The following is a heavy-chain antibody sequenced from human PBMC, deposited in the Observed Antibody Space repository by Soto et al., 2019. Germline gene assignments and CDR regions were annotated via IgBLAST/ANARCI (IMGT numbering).Heavy chain of an antibody. Sequence: SETLSLTCTVSGDSISSGVYYWSWIRQPPGKGLEWIGYIYFNGATYYNLSLKSRVTISVDTSKNQLSLKLSSATAADTAVYYCARSMYSTSAQLYYGMDVWGQGTTVTVSS. D-gene: IGHD6-6*01. J-gene: IGHJ6*02. CDR2: IYFNGAT. V-gene: IGHV4-30-4*01. CDR3: ARSMYSTSAQLYYGMDV. CDR1: GDSISSGVYY.